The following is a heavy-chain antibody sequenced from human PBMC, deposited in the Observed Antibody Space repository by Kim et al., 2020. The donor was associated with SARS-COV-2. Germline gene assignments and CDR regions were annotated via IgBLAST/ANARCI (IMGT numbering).Heavy chain of an antibody. Sequence: GGSLRLSCAASGFTFRNSAMSWVRQAPGKGLEWVSGIFGSGAGTYYADSVKGRFTISRDNSKNILSLQMSNLRAEDTAVYYCAKHLHVTSVNFYCYFELWGRGYLVAVSA. D-gene: IGHD1-7*01. CDR1: GFTFRNSA. CDR2: IFGSGAGT. J-gene: IGHJ2*01. CDR3: AKHLHVTSVNFYCYFEL. V-gene: IGHV3-23*01.